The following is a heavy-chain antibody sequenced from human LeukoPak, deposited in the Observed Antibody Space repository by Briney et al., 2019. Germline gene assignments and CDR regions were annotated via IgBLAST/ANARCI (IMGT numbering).Heavy chain of an antibody. CDR3: AKEHYGDYRVDY. J-gene: IGHJ4*02. CDR2: ISGTGGTT. V-gene: IGHV3-23*01. CDR1: GFTFSSYA. Sequence: GGSLRLSCAASGFTFSSYAMNWVRQAPGKGLEWVSTISGTGGTTYYADSVKGRFTISRDNSKNTLYLQMNSLRAEDTAVYFCAKEHYGDYRVDYWGQGTLVTVSS. D-gene: IGHD4-11*01.